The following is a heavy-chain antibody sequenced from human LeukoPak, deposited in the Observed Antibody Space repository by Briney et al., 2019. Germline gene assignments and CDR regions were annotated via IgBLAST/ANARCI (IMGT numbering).Heavy chain of an antibody. V-gene: IGHV3-21*01. CDR3: ATMPGDYFGSGSYPNPDY. D-gene: IGHD3-10*01. CDR2: ISSRSSYM. J-gene: IGHJ4*02. Sequence: GGSVRLSCAASGLTFSSYSVNWLRQAPGKGLEWVSSISSRSSYMYYADSVKGRFTISRDNAKNSPYLQMNSLRAEDTAVYYCATMPGDYFGSGSYPNPDYWGQGTLVTVSS. CDR1: GLTFSSYS.